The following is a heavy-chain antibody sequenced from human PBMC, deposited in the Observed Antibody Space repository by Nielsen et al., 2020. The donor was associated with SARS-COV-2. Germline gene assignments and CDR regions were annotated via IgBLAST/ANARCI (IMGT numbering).Heavy chain of an antibody. J-gene: IGHJ4*02. CDR3: AKVVVGVTTGPIDY. V-gene: IGHV3-21*01. D-gene: IGHD2-21*01. Sequence: GGSLRLSCAASGFTFSSYAMSWVRQAPGKGLEWVSSISSSSSYIYYADSVKGRFTISRDNAKNSLYLQMNSLRAEDTAVYYCAKVVVGVTTGPIDYWGQGTLVTVSS. CDR1: GFTFSSYA. CDR2: ISSSSSYI.